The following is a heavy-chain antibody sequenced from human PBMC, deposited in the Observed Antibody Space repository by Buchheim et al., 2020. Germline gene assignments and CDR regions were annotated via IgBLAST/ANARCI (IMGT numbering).Heavy chain of an antibody. D-gene: IGHD1-20*01. Sequence: QVQLVESGGGVVQPGRSLRLSCAASGFTFSSYGMHWVRQAPGKGLEWVADIWYDGSNKYYADSVKGRFTISRDNSKNTLYLQMNSLCVEDTAMYYCANAPPYNWNDGLASPWGQGTL. CDR2: IWYDGSNK. J-gene: IGHJ5*02. CDR1: GFTFSSYG. CDR3: ANAPPYNWNDGLASP. V-gene: IGHV3-33*06.